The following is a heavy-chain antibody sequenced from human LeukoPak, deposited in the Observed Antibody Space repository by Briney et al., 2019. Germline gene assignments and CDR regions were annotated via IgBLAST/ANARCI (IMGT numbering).Heavy chain of an antibody. J-gene: IGHJ4*02. V-gene: IGHV3-9*01. CDR3: AKAVY. CDR1: GFTFDDYA. CDR2: ISWNSGSI. Sequence: PGRSLRLSCAASGFTFDDYAMHWVRQAPGKGLEWVSGISWNSGSIGYADSVKGRFTISRDNAKNSLYLQMNSLRAEDTAVYYCAKAVYWGQGTLVTVSS.